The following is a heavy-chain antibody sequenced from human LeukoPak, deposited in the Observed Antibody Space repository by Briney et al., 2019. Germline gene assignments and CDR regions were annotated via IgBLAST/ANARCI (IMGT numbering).Heavy chain of an antibody. CDR3: ARVPPGDNWNDDSWLDP. V-gene: IGHV4-59*01. J-gene: IGHJ5*02. D-gene: IGHD1-1*01. Sequence: SETLSLTCTVSGGSISSYYWSWIRQPPGKGLEWIGYIYYSGSTNYNPSLKSRVTISVDTSKNQFSLKLSSVTAADTAVYYCARVPPGDNWNDDSWLDPWGQGTLVTVSS. CDR1: GGSISSYY. CDR2: IYYSGST.